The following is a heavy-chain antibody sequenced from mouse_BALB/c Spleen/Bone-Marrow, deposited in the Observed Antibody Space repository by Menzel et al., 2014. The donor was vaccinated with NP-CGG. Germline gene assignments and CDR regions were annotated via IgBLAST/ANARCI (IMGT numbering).Heavy chain of an antibody. CDR3: GGQDGYYGGFAY. V-gene: IGHV1-37*01. CDR1: GYSFTGYF. Sequence: VQLQQSGPELVKPGASVRISCKASGYSFTGYFMNWVKQSHGKSLEWIGRINPYNGDTFYNQKFKGKATLTVDKSSSTAHMELLSLPSEDSAVYYCGGQDGYYGGFAYWGQGTLVTVSA. D-gene: IGHD2-3*01. CDR2: INPYNGDT. J-gene: IGHJ3*01.